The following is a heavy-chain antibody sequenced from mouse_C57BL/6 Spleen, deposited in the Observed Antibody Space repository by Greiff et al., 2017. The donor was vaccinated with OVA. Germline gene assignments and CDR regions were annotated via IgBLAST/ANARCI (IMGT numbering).Heavy chain of an antibody. D-gene: IGHD2-5*01. J-gene: IGHJ2*01. CDR1: GYSFTDYN. V-gene: IGHV1-39*01. CDR3: ARTSNYPYYFDY. Sequence: VQLQQPGPELVKPGASVKISCKASGYSFTDYNMNWVKQSTGKSLEWIGVINPNYGTTSYNQKFKGKATLTVDQSSSTAYMQLNSLTSEDSAVDYCARTSNYPYYFDYWGQGTTLTVSA. CDR2: INPNYGTT.